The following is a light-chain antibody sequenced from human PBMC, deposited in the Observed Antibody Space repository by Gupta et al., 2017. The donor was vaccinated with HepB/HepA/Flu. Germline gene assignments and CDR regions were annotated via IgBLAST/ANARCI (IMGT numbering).Light chain of an antibody. V-gene: IGLV3-1*01. CDR2: QNS. CDR1: KLGDKY. Sequence: SYELTQPPSVSVSPGQTASITCSGDKLGDKYACWYQQKPAQSPVLIIYQNSTRPSGTPERFSGSNSGTTATLTISGTQAMDEADYYCRAGDSSTGVFGGGTKLTVL. J-gene: IGLJ2*01. CDR3: RAGDSSTGV.